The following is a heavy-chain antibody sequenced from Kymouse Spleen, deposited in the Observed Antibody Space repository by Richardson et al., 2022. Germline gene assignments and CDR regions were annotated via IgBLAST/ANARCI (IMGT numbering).Heavy chain of an antibody. Sequence: QVQLQQWGAGLLKPSETLSLTCAVYGGSFSGYYWSWIRQPPGKGLEWIGEINHSGSTNYNPSLKSRVTISVDTSKNQFSLKLSSVTAADTAVYYCATRIAARQSWFDPWGQGTLVTVSS. V-gene: IGHV4-34*01. J-gene: IGHJ5*02. CDR1: GGSFSGYY. D-gene: IGHD6-6*01. CDR2: INHSGST. CDR3: ATRIAARQSWFDP.